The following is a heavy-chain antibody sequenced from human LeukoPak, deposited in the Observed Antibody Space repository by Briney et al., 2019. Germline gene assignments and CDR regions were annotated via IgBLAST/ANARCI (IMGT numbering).Heavy chain of an antibody. D-gene: IGHD2-15*01. CDR3: AVLGYCSGGSSFGEGTVFDP. CDR2: IHPRGGRT. CDR1: GNTFSSYY. V-gene: IGHV1-46*01. Sequence: GASVKVACKAAGNTFSSYYMEWVRQAPGQGLEWMGIIHPRGGRTTYAQKYQGRITMTRDTSTGTVYMELSSLRSEDTAAYYCAVLGYCSGGSSFGEGTVFDPGGQGTLVTVSS. J-gene: IGHJ5*02.